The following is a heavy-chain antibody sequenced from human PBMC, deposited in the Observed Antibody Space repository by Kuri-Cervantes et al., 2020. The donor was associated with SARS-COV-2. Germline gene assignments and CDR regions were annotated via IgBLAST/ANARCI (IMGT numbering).Heavy chain of an antibody. D-gene: IGHD2-15*01. V-gene: IGHV3-21*01. CDR1: GFTFSSYE. Sequence: LSLTCAASGFTFSSYEMNWVRQAPGKGLEWVSSISSSSSYIYYADSVKGRFTISRDNAKNSLYLQMNSLRAEDTAVYYCARESLPRWGYSRDPFDIWGQGTMVTVSS. CDR2: ISSSSSYI. CDR3: ARESLPRWGYSRDPFDI. J-gene: IGHJ3*02.